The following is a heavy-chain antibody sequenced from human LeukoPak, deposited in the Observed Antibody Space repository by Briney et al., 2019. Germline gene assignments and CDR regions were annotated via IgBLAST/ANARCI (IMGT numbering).Heavy chain of an antibody. Sequence: ASVKVSCKVSGHTLSELPMYWVRQAPGEGLEWMGGFDPENDERIYAQKFRGRVTMTEDTSTNTAYMELSSLRSNDTAVYYCATEVTSIVPDYWGQGTLVTVSS. CDR1: GHTLSELP. D-gene: IGHD2-21*02. V-gene: IGHV1-24*01. CDR3: ATEVTSIVPDY. CDR2: FDPENDER. J-gene: IGHJ4*02.